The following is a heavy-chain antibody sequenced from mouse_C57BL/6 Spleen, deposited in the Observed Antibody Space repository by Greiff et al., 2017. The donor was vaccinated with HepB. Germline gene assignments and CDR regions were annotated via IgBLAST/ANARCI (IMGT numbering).Heavy chain of an antibody. CDR1: GYTFTDYN. J-gene: IGHJ3*01. D-gene: IGHD2-3*01. CDR3: AYDGYSAWFAY. CDR2: INPNNGGT. V-gene: IGHV1-22*01. Sequence: EVQLQQSGPELVKPGASVKMSCKASGYTFTDYNMHWVKQSHGKSLEWIGYINPNNGGTSYNQKFKGKATLTVNKSSSTAYMELRSLTSEDSAVYYCAYDGYSAWFAYWGQGTLVTVSA.